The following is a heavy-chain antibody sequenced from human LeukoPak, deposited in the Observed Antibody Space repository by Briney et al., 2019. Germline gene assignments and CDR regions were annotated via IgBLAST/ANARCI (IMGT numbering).Heavy chain of an antibody. Sequence: GESLKISCKGSGYSFTSYWIGWVRQMPGKGLEWMGIIYPGDPDTRYSPSFQGQVTISADKSISTAYLQWNSLKASDTAMYYCAREPDSSGYSFDYWGQGTLVTVSS. CDR2: IYPGDPDT. CDR1: GYSFTSYW. D-gene: IGHD3-22*01. CDR3: AREPDSSGYSFDY. J-gene: IGHJ4*02. V-gene: IGHV5-51*01.